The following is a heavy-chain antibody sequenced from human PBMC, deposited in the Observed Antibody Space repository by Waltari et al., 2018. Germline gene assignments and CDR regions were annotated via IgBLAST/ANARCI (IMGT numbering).Heavy chain of an antibody. CDR1: GFTFSGYA. Sequence: EVQLLESGGGLVQPGGSLRLSCAASGFTFSGYAMSWVRQAPGKGLAWVSAIRGRGGSTYYADSVKGRFTISRDNSKNTLYLQMNSLRAEDTAVYYCAKVDYCGGDCYSALFDYWGQGTLVTVSS. V-gene: IGHV3-23*01. CDR2: IRGRGGST. CDR3: AKVDYCGGDCYSALFDY. J-gene: IGHJ4*02. D-gene: IGHD2-21*02.